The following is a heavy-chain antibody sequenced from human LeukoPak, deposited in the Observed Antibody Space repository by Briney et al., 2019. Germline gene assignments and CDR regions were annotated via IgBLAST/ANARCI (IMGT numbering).Heavy chain of an antibody. CDR2: IYYSGST. V-gene: IGHV4-59*01. CDR3: ARDAHYDFWSGYYSTWPLGY. D-gene: IGHD3-3*01. J-gene: IGHJ4*02. CDR1: GGSISSYY. Sequence: SETLSLTCTVSGGSISSYYWSWIRQPPGKGLEWIGYIYYSGSTNYNPSLKSRVTISVDTSKNQFSLKLSSVTAADTAVYYCARDAHYDFWSGYYSTWPLGYWGQGTLVTVSS.